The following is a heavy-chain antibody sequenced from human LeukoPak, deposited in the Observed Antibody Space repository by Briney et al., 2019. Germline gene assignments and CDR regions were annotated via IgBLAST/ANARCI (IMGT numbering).Heavy chain of an antibody. J-gene: IGHJ4*02. D-gene: IGHD6-19*01. CDR2: ISGSGGST. CDR1: GFTFSSYA. CDR3: AKDSSGWSSRLYYFDY. V-gene: IGHV3-23*01. Sequence: GGSLRLSCAASGFTFSSYATSWVRQAPGKGLEWVSAISGSGGSTYYADSVKGRFTISRDNSKNTLYLQMNSLRAEDTAVYYCAKDSSGWSSRLYYFDYWGQGTLVTVSS.